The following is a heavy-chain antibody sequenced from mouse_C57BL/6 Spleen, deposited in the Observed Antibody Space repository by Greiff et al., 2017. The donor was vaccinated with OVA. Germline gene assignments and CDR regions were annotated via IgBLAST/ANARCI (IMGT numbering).Heavy chain of an antibody. Sequence: EVQLQQSGPELVKPGASVKISCKASGYTFTDYYMNWVKQSHGKSLEWIGDINPNNGGTSYNQKFKGKATLTVDKSSSTAYIELRSLTSEDSAVYYCARSEGKNNWDVGYFDYWGQGTTLTVSS. J-gene: IGHJ2*01. V-gene: IGHV1-26*01. D-gene: IGHD4-1*02. CDR2: INPNNGGT. CDR1: GYTFTDYY. CDR3: ARSEGKNNWDVGYFDY.